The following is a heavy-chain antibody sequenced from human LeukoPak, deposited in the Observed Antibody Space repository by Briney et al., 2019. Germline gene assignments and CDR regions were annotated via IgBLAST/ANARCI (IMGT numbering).Heavy chain of an antibody. J-gene: IGHJ4*02. CDR3: ATDASIYDSRGYYYLW. V-gene: IGHV1-69*13. D-gene: IGHD3-22*01. CDR2: IIPIFGTA. CDR1: GGTFSRYA. Sequence: ASVKVSCKASGGTFSRYAISWVRQAPGQGLEWMGGIIPIFGTANYAQRFQGRVTITADESSTTAYMELSCLRSEDTAVYYCATDASIYDSRGYYYLWWGQGTLVTVSS.